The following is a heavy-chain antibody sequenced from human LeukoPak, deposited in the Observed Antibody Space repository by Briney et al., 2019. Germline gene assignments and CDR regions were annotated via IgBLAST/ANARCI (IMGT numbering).Heavy chain of an antibody. J-gene: IGHJ4*02. V-gene: IGHV4-4*02. CDR1: GVSIDITHY. CDR3: TRENRPFGPFAY. Sequence: SETLSLTCGVSGVSIDITHYWSWVRQAPGKGLEWLGEISHGATTNYNPSLRSRVAMSLDRANNQFSLSLTSVTTADTAVYYCTRENRPFGPFAYWGQGVLVTVSS. CDR2: ISHGATT. D-gene: IGHD2/OR15-2a*01.